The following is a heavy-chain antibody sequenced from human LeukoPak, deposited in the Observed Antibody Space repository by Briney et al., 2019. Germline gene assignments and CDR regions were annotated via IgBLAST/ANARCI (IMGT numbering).Heavy chain of an antibody. J-gene: IGHJ4*02. CDR3: ARDEGGSGYIDY. Sequence: SETLSLTCTVSNGSISNYYWSWVRQPAGKGLEWIGRIYISGTTNYNPSLKSRITMSLGTSKNQLSLKLSSVTAADTAVYYCARDEGGSGYIDYWGQGTLITVSS. V-gene: IGHV4-4*07. D-gene: IGHD3-22*01. CDR1: NGSISNYY. CDR2: IYISGTT.